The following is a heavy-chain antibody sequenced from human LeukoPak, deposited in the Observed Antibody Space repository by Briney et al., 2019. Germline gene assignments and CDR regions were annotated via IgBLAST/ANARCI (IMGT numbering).Heavy chain of an antibody. D-gene: IGHD1-1*01. J-gene: IGHJ4*02. CDR2: ISSSSNTI. V-gene: IGHV3-48*01. CDR1: GVIFSTYS. CDR3: ARAYNSHFDY. Sequence: PGGSLRLSCAASGVIFSTYSMTWVRQAPGKGLEWVSYISSSSNTIYYADSVKGRFTISRDNAKNSLYLQMNRLRAEDTAVYYCARAYNSHFDYWGQGALVTVSS.